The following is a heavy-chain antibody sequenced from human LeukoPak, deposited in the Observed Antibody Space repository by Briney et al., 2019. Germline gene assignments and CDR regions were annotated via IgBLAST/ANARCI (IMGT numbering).Heavy chain of an antibody. D-gene: IGHD2-2*01. V-gene: IGHV4-34*01. CDR3: ARVRGMGPAAPPPYYYYYYMDV. J-gene: IGHJ6*03. CDR2: INHSGST. CDR1: GGSFSGYY. Sequence: PSETLSLTCAVYGGSFSGYYWSWIRQPPGKGLEWIGEINHSGSTNYNPSLKSRVTISVDTSKNQFSLKLSSVTAGETAVYYCARVRGMGPAAPPPYYYYYYMDVWGKGTTVTVSS.